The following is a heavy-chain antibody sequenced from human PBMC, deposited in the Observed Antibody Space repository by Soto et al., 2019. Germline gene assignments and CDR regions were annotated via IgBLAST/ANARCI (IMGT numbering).Heavy chain of an antibody. D-gene: IGHD3-3*01. Sequence: QVQLVQSGAEVKKPGSSVKVSCKASGGTFSSYAISWVRQAPGQGLEWMGGIIPIFGTANYAQKFQGRVTITADESTSTAYMELSSLRSEDTAVYYCAREGAAWRGYTYYYYGMDVWGQGTTVTVSS. CDR1: GGTFSSYA. CDR3: AREGAAWRGYTYYYYGMDV. V-gene: IGHV1-69*01. J-gene: IGHJ6*02. CDR2: IIPIFGTA.